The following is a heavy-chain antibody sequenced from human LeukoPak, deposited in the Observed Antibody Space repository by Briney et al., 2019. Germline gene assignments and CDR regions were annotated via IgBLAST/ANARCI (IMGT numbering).Heavy chain of an antibody. V-gene: IGHV4-61*08. CDR3: ASQTRIAVSRVAFDI. J-gene: IGHJ3*02. CDR2: IYYSGST. Sequence: SETLSLTCTVSGGSISSGGYYWSWIRQPPGKGLEWIGYIYYSGSTNYNPSLKSRVTISVDTSKNQFSLKLSSVTAADTAVYYCASQTRIAVSRVAFDIWGQGTMVTVSS. D-gene: IGHD6-19*01. CDR1: GGSISSGGYY.